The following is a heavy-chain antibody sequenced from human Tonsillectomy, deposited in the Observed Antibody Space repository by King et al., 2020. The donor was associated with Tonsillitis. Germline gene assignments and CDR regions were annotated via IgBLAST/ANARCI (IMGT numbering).Heavy chain of an antibody. CDR2: ISSSSSYI. V-gene: IGHV3-21*01. CDR3: ARDPGGSSGYFLFHWYFDR. Sequence: VQLVESGGGLVKPGGSLRLSCAASGFTFSTYSMTWVRQAPGKGLEWVSSISSSSSYIYYADSLKGRFTIPRDNAKNSLDLQMNSLRAEDTAVYYCARDPGGSSGYFLFHWYFDRWGRGTLVTVPS. D-gene: IGHD3-22*01. J-gene: IGHJ2*01. CDR1: GFTFSTYS.